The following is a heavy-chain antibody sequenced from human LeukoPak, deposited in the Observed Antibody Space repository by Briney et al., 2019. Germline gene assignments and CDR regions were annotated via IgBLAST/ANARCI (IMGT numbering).Heavy chain of an antibody. CDR3: AKDLGYCSGGSCSYYFDY. Sequence: GGSLRLSCAASGFTFDDYAMHWVRQALGKGLEWVSGISWNSGSIGYADSVKGRFTISRDNAKNSLYLQMNSLRAEDTALYYCAKDLGYCSGGSCSYYFDYWGQGTLVTVSS. D-gene: IGHD2-15*01. CDR2: ISWNSGSI. CDR1: GFTFDDYA. V-gene: IGHV3-9*01. J-gene: IGHJ4*02.